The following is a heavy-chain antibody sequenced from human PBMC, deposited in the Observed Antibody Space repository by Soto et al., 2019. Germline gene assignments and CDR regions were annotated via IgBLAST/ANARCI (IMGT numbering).Heavy chain of an antibody. V-gene: IGHV1-18*04. D-gene: IGHD2-2*01. Sequence: GASVKVSCKASGYTFTSYGISWVRQAPGQGLEWMGWISAYNGNTNYAQKLQGRVTMTTDTSTSTAYMELRSLRSDDTAVYYCARDAACSSTSCPFLNTQKNDYWGQGTLVTVSS. J-gene: IGHJ4*02. CDR3: ARDAACSSTSCPFLNTQKNDY. CDR2: ISAYNGNT. CDR1: GYTFTSYG.